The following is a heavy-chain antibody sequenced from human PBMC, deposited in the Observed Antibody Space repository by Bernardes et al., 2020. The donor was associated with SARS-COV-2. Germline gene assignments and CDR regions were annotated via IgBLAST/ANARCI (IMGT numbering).Heavy chain of an antibody. CDR3: AGTTITCCDY. CDR1: GITFSSFW. Sequence: GGSLRLSCEASGITFSSFWMHWVRQSPGEGLVCVSRISGDGSGTTYADSVKGRFTISRDNSRNTLYLQMNSLTPEDSGLYYCAGTTITCCDYWGQGTLVNVSS. J-gene: IGHJ4*02. D-gene: IGHD3-10*01. CDR2: ISGDGSGT. V-gene: IGHV3-74*01.